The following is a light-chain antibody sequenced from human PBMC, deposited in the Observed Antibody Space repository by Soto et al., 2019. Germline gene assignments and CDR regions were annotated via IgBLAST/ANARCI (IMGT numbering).Light chain of an antibody. J-gene: IGKJ5*01. V-gene: IGKV1-6*01. CDR1: RGIRHD. CDR2: AXS. Sequence: VHMTQSPSSLSASVGARVTLPXRARRGIRHDLGWYQQQPGXAPNXXXDAXSSLQRGGPSRFSGSGSATDFTLTISSLQPEYFANYYCQQAKSVTITFGQGTRLEIK. CDR3: QQAKSVTIT.